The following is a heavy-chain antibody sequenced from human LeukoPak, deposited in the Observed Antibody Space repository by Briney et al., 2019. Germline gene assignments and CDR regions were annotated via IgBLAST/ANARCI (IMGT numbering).Heavy chain of an antibody. J-gene: IGHJ3*02. Sequence: SSETLSLTCAVYGGSFSGYYWSWIRQAPGKGLEWIGEINHSGSTNYNPSLKSRVTISVDTSKNQFSLKLSSVTAADTAVYYCARGLYYYDSSGYKREDDAFDIWGQGTMVTVSS. V-gene: IGHV4-34*01. CDR1: GGSFSGYY. CDR3: ARGLYYYDSSGYKREDDAFDI. D-gene: IGHD3-22*01. CDR2: INHSGST.